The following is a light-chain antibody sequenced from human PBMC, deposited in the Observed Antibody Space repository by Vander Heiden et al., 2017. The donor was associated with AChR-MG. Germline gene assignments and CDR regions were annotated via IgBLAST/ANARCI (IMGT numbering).Light chain of an antibody. CDR1: SSDVGGYNY. J-gene: IGLJ2*01. CDR2: EVS. Sequence: PGQSITISCTGTSSDVGGYNYVSWYQQHPGKAPKLMIYEVSNRPSGVSNRFSGSKSGNTASLTISGLQAEDEADDYCSSYTSSSTVVFGGGTKLTVL. V-gene: IGLV2-14*01. CDR3: SSYTSSSTVV.